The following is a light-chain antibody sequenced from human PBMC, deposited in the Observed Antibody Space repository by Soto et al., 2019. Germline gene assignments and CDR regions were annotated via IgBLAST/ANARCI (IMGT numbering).Light chain of an antibody. Sequence: DIVLTQSPATLSVSPGERANLSCRASQSVSTNLAWFQQKPGQAPRLLIYGASTRPTGIPARFSGSGSGTDFTLTINSLQPEDLAVYYCQQYNNWPYTFGQGTKLEV. CDR1: QSVSTN. J-gene: IGKJ2*01. V-gene: IGKV3-15*01. CDR2: GAS. CDR3: QQYNNWPYT.